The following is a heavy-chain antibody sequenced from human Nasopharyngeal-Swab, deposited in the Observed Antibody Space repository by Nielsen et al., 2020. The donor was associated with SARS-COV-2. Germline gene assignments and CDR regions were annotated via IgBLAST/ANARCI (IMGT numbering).Heavy chain of an antibody. CDR1: GGTFSSYA. D-gene: IGHD6-13*01. Sequence: SVKVSCKASGGTFSSYAISWVRQAPGQGLEWMGGIIPIFGTANYAQKLQGRVTITADESTSTAYMELSSLRSEDTAVYYCARLPGIAAAGRERYYYYYMDVWGKGTTVTVSS. V-gene: IGHV1-69*13. J-gene: IGHJ6*03. CDR2: IIPIFGTA. CDR3: ARLPGIAAAGRERYYYYYMDV.